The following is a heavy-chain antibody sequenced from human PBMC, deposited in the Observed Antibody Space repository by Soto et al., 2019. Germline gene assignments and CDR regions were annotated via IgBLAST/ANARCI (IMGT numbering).Heavy chain of an antibody. CDR3: ARESYGDYFNWFDP. CDR2: IIPIFGTA. CDR1: GGTFSSYA. Sequence: QVQLVQSGAAVKKPGSSVKVSCKASGGTFSSYAISWVRQAPGQGLEWMGGIIPIFGTANYAQKFQGRVTITADESTSTAYLELSSLRSEDTAVYYCARESYGDYFNWFDPWGQGTLVTVSS. J-gene: IGHJ5*02. D-gene: IGHD4-17*01. V-gene: IGHV1-69*12.